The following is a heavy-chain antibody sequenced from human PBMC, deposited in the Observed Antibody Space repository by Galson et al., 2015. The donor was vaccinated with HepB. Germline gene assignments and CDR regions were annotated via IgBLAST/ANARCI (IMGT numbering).Heavy chain of an antibody. CDR1: GFILSSYS. J-gene: IGHJ4*02. D-gene: IGHD6-19*01. CDR2: ISSSSSFI. Sequence: SLRLSCAASGFILSSYSMNWVRQAPGKGLEWVSSISSSSSFIYYADSMKGRFTISRDNAKNSLYLQMNSLRVEDTAVYYCARGAAGTGRPKDYWGQGTLVTVSS. CDR3: ARGAAGTGRPKDY. V-gene: IGHV3-21*01.